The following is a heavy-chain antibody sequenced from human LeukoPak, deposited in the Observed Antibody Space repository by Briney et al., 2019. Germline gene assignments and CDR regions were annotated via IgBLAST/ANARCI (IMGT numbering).Heavy chain of an antibody. CDR3: ARPAMGYCSSAGCHWDS. V-gene: IGHV3-21*01. CDR1: GFTFSTHS. J-gene: IGHJ4*02. D-gene: IGHD2-2*01. Sequence: KPGGSLRLSCAASGFTFSTHSMYWVRQAPGKGLEWVSSISASSNFIHYAESVRGRFTISRDNAKNSLYLQMNSLGAQDTAVYYCARPAMGYCSSAGCHWDSWGQGTLVTVSS. CDR2: ISASSNFI.